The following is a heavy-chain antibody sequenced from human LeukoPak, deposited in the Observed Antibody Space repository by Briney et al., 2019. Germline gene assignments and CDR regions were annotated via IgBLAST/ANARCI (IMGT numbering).Heavy chain of an antibody. Sequence: ASVKVSCKASGYTFTSYDINWVRQATGQGLEWMGWMNPNSGNTGYAQKFQGRVTMTRNTSISTAYVELSSLRSEDTAVYYCARGNYDILTGYYSPRDPYYFDYWGQGTLVTVSS. CDR3: ARGNYDILTGYYSPRDPYYFDY. CDR1: GYTFTSYD. V-gene: IGHV1-8*01. D-gene: IGHD3-9*01. CDR2: MNPNSGNT. J-gene: IGHJ4*02.